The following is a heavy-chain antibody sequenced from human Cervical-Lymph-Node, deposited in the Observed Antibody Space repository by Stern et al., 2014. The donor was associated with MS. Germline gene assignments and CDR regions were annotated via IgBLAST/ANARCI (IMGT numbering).Heavy chain of an antibody. CDR2: VRSRTDGGTT. D-gene: IGHD3-10*01. CDR3: TSGGV. Sequence: EDQLVESGGGLVKPGGSLRLSCVGASGFTFSNAWMNWVRQAPGKGLEWLGRVRSRTDGGTTDYAAPVRGRFTIARDDSKNTLYLQINSLKIEDTGVYYCTSGGVWGQGTMVTVSS. V-gene: IGHV3-15*01. J-gene: IGHJ6*01. CDR1: GFTFSNAW.